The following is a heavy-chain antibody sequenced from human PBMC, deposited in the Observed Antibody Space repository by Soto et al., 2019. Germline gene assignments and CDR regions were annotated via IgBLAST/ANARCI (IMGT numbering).Heavy chain of an antibody. V-gene: IGHV3-48*01. Sequence: GGSLRLSCAASGFTFSSYSMNWVRQAPGKGLEWVSYISSSSSTIYYADSVKGRFTISRDNAKNSLYLQMNSLRAEDTAVYYCARVKGYDILTGYYFPTYYYGMDVWGQGTTVTVSS. CDR3: ARVKGYDILTGYYFPTYYYGMDV. CDR1: GFTFSSYS. CDR2: ISSSSSTI. J-gene: IGHJ6*02. D-gene: IGHD3-9*01.